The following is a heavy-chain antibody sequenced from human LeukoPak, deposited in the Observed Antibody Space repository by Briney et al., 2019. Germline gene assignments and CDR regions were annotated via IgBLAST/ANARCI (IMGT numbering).Heavy chain of an antibody. CDR1: GGSIGSYY. D-gene: IGHD4-23*01. J-gene: IGHJ4*02. CDR2: IYTTGSS. Sequence: SETLSLTCTVSGGSIGSYYWSWVRQPAGKGLDWIGRIYTTGSSNYNPSLKSRLTLSLDTSKNQFSLKLTSVTGADTAVYYCARGDGGNSAFDYWGQGTLVTVSS. V-gene: IGHV4-4*07. CDR3: ARGDGGNSAFDY.